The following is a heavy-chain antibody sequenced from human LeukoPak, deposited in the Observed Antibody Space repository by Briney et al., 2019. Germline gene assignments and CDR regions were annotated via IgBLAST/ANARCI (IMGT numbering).Heavy chain of an antibody. D-gene: IGHD2-15*01. J-gene: IGHJ6*02. CDR2: IIPIFGTA. CDR3: ARDKRGYCSGGSCYYYYGMDV. V-gene: IGHV1-69*01. Sequence: SVKVSCKASGGTFSSYAISWVRQAPGQGLEWMGGIIPIFGTANYAQKFQGRVTITADESTSTAYMELSSLRSEDTAVYYCARDKRGYCSGGSCYYYYGMDVWGQGTTVSASS. CDR1: GGTFSSYA.